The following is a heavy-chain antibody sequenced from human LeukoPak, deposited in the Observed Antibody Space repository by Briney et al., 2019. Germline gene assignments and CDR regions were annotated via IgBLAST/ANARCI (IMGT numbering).Heavy chain of an antibody. CDR3: ASPRRLRLAFDI. CDR2: INHSGST. CDR1: GGSFSGYY. D-gene: IGHD4-17*01. V-gene: IGHV4-34*01. J-gene: IGHJ3*02. Sequence: PSETLSLTCAVYGGSFSGYYWSWIRQPPGKGLEWIGEINHSGSTNHNPSLKSRVTISVDTSKNQFSLKLSSVTAADTAVYYCASPRRLRLAFDIWGQGTMVTVSS.